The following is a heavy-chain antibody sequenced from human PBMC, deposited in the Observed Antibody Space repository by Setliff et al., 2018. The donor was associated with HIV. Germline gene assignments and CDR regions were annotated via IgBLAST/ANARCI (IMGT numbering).Heavy chain of an antibody. CDR2: IFPNDEK. CDR1: GFSLSNTRMG. V-gene: IGHV2-26*01. Sequence: SGPTLVNPTEPLTLTCTVSGFSLSNTRMGVSWIRQPPGKALEWLAHIFPNDEKSYSASLKSRVTIPEDTSKSQVVLTMTNMDPLDTATYFCARYNFRRGYWDYFDYGGQGTQVTVSS. J-gene: IGHJ4*02. CDR3: ARYNFRRGYWDYFDY. D-gene: IGHD3-3*01.